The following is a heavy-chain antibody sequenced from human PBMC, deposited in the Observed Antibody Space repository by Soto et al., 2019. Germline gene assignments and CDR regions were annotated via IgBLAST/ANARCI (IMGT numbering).Heavy chain of an antibody. CDR2: IWYDGSNK. J-gene: IGHJ6*02. CDR1: GFTFSSYG. D-gene: IGHD3-22*01. V-gene: IGHV3-33*01. CDR3: ARDSGPESGYYGMDV. Sequence: GGSLRLSCAASGFTFSSYGMHWVRQAPGKGLEWVAVIWYDGSNKYYADSVKGRFTISRDNSKNTLYLQMNSPRAEDTAVYYCARDSGPESGYYGMDVWGQGTTVTVSS.